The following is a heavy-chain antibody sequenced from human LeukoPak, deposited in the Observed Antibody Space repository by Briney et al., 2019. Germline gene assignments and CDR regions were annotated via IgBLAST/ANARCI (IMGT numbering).Heavy chain of an antibody. CDR2: ISYGGSNK. D-gene: IGHD2-21*02. V-gene: IGHV3-30*18. CDR1: GFTFSSYG. J-gene: IGHJ4*02. CDR3: AKDGYCGGDCYKGDLDY. Sequence: GGSLRLSCAASGFTFSSYGMHWVRQAPGKGLEWVAVISYGGSNKYYADSVKGRFTISRDNSKNTLYLQMNSLRVEDTAVYYCAKDGYCGGDCYKGDLDYWGQGTLVTVSS.